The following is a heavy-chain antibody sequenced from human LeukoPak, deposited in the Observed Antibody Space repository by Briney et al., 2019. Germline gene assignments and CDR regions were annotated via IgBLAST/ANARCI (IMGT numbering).Heavy chain of an antibody. CDR2: ISPSGGIT. V-gene: IGHV3-23*01. CDR3: ARDLRDYYYDSSGSLRY. J-gene: IGHJ4*02. Sequence: GGSLRLSCAASGFTFSSHGMNWVRQAPGKGLEWVSGISPSGGITYYTDSVKGRFTISRDNSKNTVSLQMNSLRGDDTAVYYCARDLRDYYYDSSGSLRYWGQGTLVTVSS. D-gene: IGHD3-22*01. CDR1: GFTFSSHG.